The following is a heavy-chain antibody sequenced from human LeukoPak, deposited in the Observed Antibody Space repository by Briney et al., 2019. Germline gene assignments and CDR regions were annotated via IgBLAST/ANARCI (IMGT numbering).Heavy chain of an antibody. CDR2: INGDGSGP. CDR1: GFTFSSYW. J-gene: IGHJ4*02. V-gene: IGHV3-74*01. Sequence: GGSLGLSCAASGFTFSSYWMHWVRQAPGKGLVWVSRINGDGSGPAYADSVKGRFTISRDNAKNTLFLQMTNLRAEDTAVYYCARDGSAWSFDYWGQGTLVTASP. CDR3: ARDGSAWSFDY. D-gene: IGHD6-19*01.